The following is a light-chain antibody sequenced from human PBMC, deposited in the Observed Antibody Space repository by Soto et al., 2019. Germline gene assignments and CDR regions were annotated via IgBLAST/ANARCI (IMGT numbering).Light chain of an antibody. Sequence: IQMTQSTSSLSASVGHRVPLTWRASQSISAWLAWHQQKPGKAPKLLIYAASSLQRGVPSRFSGSGSGTDFTLTISSLQPEDFATYHCQQNYSSRITFGQGTKVNI. CDR1: QSISAW. V-gene: IGKV1-5*01. CDR2: AAS. J-gene: IGKJ1*01. CDR3: QQNYSSRIT.